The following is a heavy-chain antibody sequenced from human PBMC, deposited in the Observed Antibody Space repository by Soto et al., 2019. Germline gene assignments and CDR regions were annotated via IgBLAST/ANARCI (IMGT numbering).Heavy chain of an antibody. V-gene: IGHV3-48*03. CDR2: ISTSGSTI. CDR3: ARELAAAGSFDY. Sequence: EVQLVESGGDLVQPGGSLRLSCAASGFTSSRYEMNWVRQAPGKGLEWISYISTSGSTIYYADSVKGRFTISRDNAKNSLYLQMNSLRAEDTAVYYCARELAAAGSFDYWGQGTLVTVSS. CDR1: GFTSSRYE. D-gene: IGHD6-13*01. J-gene: IGHJ4*02.